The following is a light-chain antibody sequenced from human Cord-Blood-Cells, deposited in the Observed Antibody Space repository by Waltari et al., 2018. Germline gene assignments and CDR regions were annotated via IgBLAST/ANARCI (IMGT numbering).Light chain of an antibody. CDR2: GAS. J-gene: IGKJ4*01. CDR3: QQYGSSPLT. CDR1: QSVSSSY. Sequence: IVLTQSPGTMSLSPGERATLSCRASQSVSSSYLAWYQQKPGQAPRLLIYGASSRATGIPDRFSGSGSGTDFTLTISRLEPEDFAVHYCQQYGSSPLTFGGGTKVEIK. V-gene: IGKV3-20*01.